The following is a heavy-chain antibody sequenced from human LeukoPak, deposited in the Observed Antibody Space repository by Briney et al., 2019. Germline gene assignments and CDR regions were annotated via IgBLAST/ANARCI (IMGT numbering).Heavy chain of an antibody. V-gene: IGHV4-61*02. CDR3: ARFTPQGYGWGGYNRFDP. J-gene: IGHJ5*02. D-gene: IGHD3-16*01. CDR1: GGSISSGSYY. Sequence: SETLSLTCTVSGGSISSGSYYWSWIRQPAGKGLEWIGRIYTSGSTNYNPSLKSRVTISVDTSKNQFSLKLSSVTAADTAVYYCARFTPQGYGWGGYNRFDPWGQGTLVTVSS. CDR2: IYTSGST.